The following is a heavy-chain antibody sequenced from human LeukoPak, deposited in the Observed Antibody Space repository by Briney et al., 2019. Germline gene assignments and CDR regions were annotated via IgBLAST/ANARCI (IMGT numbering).Heavy chain of an antibody. CDR1: GFTFSTYW. J-gene: IGHJ3*02. Sequence: GGSLRLSCAASGFTFSTYWMKWVRQAPGKGLEWVASIKQDGSEKYYVDSVKGRFTISRDNAENSLYLQMNSLRAEDTAVYYCARGIRLYASSGRDAFDIWGQGTMVTVSS. V-gene: IGHV3-7*01. CDR3: ARGIRLYASSGRDAFDI. CDR2: IKQDGSEK. D-gene: IGHD3-22*01.